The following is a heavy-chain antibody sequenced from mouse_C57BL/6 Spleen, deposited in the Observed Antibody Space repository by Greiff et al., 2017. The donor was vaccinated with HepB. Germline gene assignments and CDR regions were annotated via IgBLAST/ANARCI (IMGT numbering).Heavy chain of an antibody. CDR2: INPNNGGT. J-gene: IGHJ1*03. CDR1: GYTFTDYN. V-gene: IGHV1-18*01. Sequence: VHVKQSGPELVKPGASVKIPCKASGYTFTDYNMDWVKQSHGKSLEWIGDINPNNGGTIYNQKFKGKATLTVDKSSSTAYMERRSLTSEDTAVYYCARRGVTTVAHWYFDVWGTGTTVTVSS. D-gene: IGHD1-1*01. CDR3: ARRGVTTVAHWYFDV.